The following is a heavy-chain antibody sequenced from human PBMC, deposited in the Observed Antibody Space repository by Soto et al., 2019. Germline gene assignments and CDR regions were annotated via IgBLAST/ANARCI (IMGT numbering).Heavy chain of an antibody. CDR1: GFIFSSYA. CDR2: ISGSGGST. D-gene: IGHD3-22*01. Sequence: GGSLRLSCAASGFIFSSYAMTWVRQAPGKGLEWVSVISGSGGSTHYADSVKGRSTIARDNSKNTLYLQVNSLRAEDTAVYYCAKEADIGGYNPDYWGQGTQVTVSS. J-gene: IGHJ4*02. CDR3: AKEADIGGYNPDY. V-gene: IGHV3-23*01.